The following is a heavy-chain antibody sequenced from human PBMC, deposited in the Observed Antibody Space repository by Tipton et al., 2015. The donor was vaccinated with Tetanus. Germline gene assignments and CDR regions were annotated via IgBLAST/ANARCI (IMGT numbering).Heavy chain of an antibody. Sequence: SLRLSCTASGFTFSDFYMGWIRQAPGKGLEWVSYLNPSGSSTYYADSVKGRFTISRDSAKNLLFLQMNNLGAEDTAVYYCARGPYHYGDYYFDYWGRGTLVTVSS. D-gene: IGHD4-17*01. J-gene: IGHJ4*02. CDR3: ARGPYHYGDYYFDY. V-gene: IGHV3-11*01. CDR1: GFTFSDFY. CDR2: LNPSGSST.